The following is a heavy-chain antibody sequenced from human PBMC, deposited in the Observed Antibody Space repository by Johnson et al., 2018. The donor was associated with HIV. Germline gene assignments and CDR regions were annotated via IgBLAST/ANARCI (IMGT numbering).Heavy chain of an antibody. CDR2: ISYDGSNK. V-gene: IGHV3-30*03. J-gene: IGHJ3*02. Sequence: QVQLVESGGGLVQPGGSLRLSCAASGFTVSSNYMSWVRQAPGKGLEWVAVISYDGSNKYYADSVKGRFTISRDNSKNTLYLQMNSLRAEDTAVYYCARIPARWYLNDAFDIWDQGTMVTVSS. CDR1: GFTVSSNY. CDR3: ARIPARWYLNDAFDI. D-gene: IGHD6-13*01.